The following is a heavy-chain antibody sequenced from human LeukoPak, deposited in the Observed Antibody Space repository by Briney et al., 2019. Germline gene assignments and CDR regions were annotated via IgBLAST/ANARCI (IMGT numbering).Heavy chain of an antibody. CDR3: GRSRDVWGSSRYMDY. J-gene: IGHJ4*02. CDR1: GYTFTGYY. D-gene: IGHD3-16*02. V-gene: IGHV1-2*02. CDR2: INPNSGGT. Sequence: ASVKVSCKASGYTFTGYYIHWVRQAPGQGLEWMGWINPNSGGTNYAQKVQGRVTMTRDTAIITAYMQLNSLRYDDTAVYYCGRSRDVWGSSRYMDYCGQGTLVTVSS.